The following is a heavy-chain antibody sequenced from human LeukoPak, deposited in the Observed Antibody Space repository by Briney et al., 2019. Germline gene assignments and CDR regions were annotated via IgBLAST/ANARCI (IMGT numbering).Heavy chain of an antibody. CDR1: GFTFSSSW. CDR3: ATSHDAADNF. V-gene: IGHV3-7*01. Sequence: GGSLRLSCEASGFTFSSSWMAWVRQAPGKGLEWVGNIKQDGSAKYYLGSVRGRFTISRDNAKKSLYLQMTSLRAEDTAVYYCATSHDAADNFWGQGTLVTVSS. CDR2: IKQDGSAK. J-gene: IGHJ4*02. D-gene: IGHD1-1*01.